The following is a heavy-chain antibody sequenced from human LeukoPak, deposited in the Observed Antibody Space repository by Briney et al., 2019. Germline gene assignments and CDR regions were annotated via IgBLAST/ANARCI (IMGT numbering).Heavy chain of an antibody. CDR1: GASFSGYS. V-gene: IGHV4-34*01. Sequence: SETLSLTCAISGASFSGYSWTWIRQPPGKGLEWIGEFSHTGSPIYNPSLKSRVNISIDTSKNQFSLKLSSVTAADTAVYYCARVSYYYGSGSYRFDYWGQGTLVTVSS. D-gene: IGHD3-10*01. J-gene: IGHJ4*02. CDR2: FSHTGSP. CDR3: ARVSYYYGSGSYRFDY.